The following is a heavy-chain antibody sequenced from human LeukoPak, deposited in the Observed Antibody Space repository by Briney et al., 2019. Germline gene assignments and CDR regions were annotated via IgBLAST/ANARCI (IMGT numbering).Heavy chain of an antibody. CDR2: ISAYNGKT. J-gene: IGHJ3*02. Sequence: ASVNVSCKASGHEFSSYGISWVRQAPGQGLEWMGWISAYNGKTKYAEKFQGRLTMTTETSTSTAYMELRSLTSADTAVYYCAKDSPRDDYVRGSYRYSRRGLDIWGQGTLVTASS. D-gene: IGHD3-16*02. CDR1: GHEFSSYG. V-gene: IGHV1-18*01. CDR3: AKDSPRDDYVRGSYRYSRRGLDI.